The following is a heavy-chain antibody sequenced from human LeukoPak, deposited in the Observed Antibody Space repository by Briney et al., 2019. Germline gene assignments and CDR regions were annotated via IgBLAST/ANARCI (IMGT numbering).Heavy chain of an antibody. CDR1: GGSFTGYY. CDR3: AVTTPENWFDP. J-gene: IGHJ5*02. V-gene: IGHV4-34*01. CDR2: INHSGST. Sequence: PSETLSLTCAVYGGSFTGYYWSWIRQPPGKGVEWIGEINHSGSTNYNPSLKSRVTISVDTSKNQFSLKLSSVTAADTAVYYCAVTTPENWFDPWGQGTLVTVSS. D-gene: IGHD4-17*01.